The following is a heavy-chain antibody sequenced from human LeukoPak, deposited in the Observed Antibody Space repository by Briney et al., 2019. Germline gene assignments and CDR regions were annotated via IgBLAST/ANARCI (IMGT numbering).Heavy chain of an antibody. CDR3: ARVANSSGWYIGY. V-gene: IGHV1-3*01. CDR2: INAGNGNT. CDR1: GYTFTSYA. D-gene: IGHD6-19*01. J-gene: IGHJ4*02. Sequence: ASVKVSCKASGYTFTSYAMHWVRQAPGQRLEWMGWINAGNGNTKYSQKFQGRVTITRDTSASTAYMELSSLRSEDTAVYYCARVANSSGWYIGYWGQGTLVTVSS.